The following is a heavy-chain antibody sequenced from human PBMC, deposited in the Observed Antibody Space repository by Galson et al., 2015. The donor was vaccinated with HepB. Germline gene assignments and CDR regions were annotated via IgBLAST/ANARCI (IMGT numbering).Heavy chain of an antibody. J-gene: IGHJ6*02. Sequence: SLRLSCAASGFTFSDYYMSWIRQAPGKGLEWVSYISSSGSTIYYADSVKGRFTISRDNAKNSLYLQMNSLRAEDTAVYYCARERRSSSWYMDYYYYGMDVWGQGTTVTVSS. CDR3: ARERRSSSWYMDYYYYGMDV. CDR1: GFTFSDYY. D-gene: IGHD6-13*01. CDR2: ISSSGSTI. V-gene: IGHV3-11*01.